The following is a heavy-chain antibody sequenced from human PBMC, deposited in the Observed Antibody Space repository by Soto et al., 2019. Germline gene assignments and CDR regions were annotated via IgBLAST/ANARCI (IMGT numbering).Heavy chain of an antibody. Sequence: EVLLLESGRGLVQPGGSLRLSCAASGFTFSSYAMSWVRQAPGKGLEWVSAISGSGGSTNYADSVKGRFTISRDNSKKTLYLQMNSLRAEGATVYYCWKNRREIGGGVFDYWGQGTLVTVSS. D-gene: IGHD1-26*01. CDR1: GFTFSSYA. CDR2: ISGSGGST. J-gene: IGHJ4*02. CDR3: WKNRREIGGGVFDY. V-gene: IGHV3-23*01.